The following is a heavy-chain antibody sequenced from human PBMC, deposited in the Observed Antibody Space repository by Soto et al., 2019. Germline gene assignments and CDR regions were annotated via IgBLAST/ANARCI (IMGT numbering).Heavy chain of an antibody. CDR2: IIPIFGTA. Sequence: QVQLVQSGAEVKKPGSSVKASCKASGGTFSSYAISWVRQAPGQGLEWMGGIIPIFGTANYAQKFQGRVTITADESTSKAYMELSSLRSEDTAVYYCARLSLAARPFDPWGQGTLVTVSS. CDR1: GGTFSSYA. D-gene: IGHD6-6*01. CDR3: ARLSLAARPFDP. V-gene: IGHV1-69*01. J-gene: IGHJ5*02.